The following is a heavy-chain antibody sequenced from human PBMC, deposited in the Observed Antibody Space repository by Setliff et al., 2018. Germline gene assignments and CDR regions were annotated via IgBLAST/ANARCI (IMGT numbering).Heavy chain of an antibody. J-gene: IGHJ6*03. V-gene: IGHV4-31*03. D-gene: IGHD3-22*01. CDR1: GGSISSGGYY. CDR2: IYYSGGT. Sequence: SETLSLTCTVSGGSISSGGYYWSWIRQHPGKGLEWIGYIYYSGGTYYNPSLKGRVTISVDTSKNQFSLKLSSVTAADTAVYYCAREAGYYDSSGPVGVPYYYYMDVWGKGTTVTVSS. CDR3: AREAGYYDSSGPVGVPYYYYMDV.